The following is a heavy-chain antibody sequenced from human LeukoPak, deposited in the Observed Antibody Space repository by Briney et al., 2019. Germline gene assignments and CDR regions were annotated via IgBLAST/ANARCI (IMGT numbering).Heavy chain of an antibody. CDR3: ARARARIAAAGTNWFDP. Sequence: VASVKVSCKASGYTFTSYDINWVRQATGQGLEWMGWMNPNSGNTGYAQKFQGRVTMTRNTSISTAYMELSSLRSEDTAVYYCARARARIAAAGTNWFDPWRQGTLVTVSS. D-gene: IGHD6-13*01. CDR1: GYTFTSYD. CDR2: MNPNSGNT. V-gene: IGHV1-8*01. J-gene: IGHJ5*02.